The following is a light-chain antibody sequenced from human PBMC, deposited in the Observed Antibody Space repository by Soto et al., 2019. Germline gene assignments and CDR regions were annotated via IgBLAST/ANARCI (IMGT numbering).Light chain of an antibody. CDR3: CSYADSYTWV. CDR2: DVS. J-gene: IGLJ1*01. V-gene: IGLV2-11*01. Sequence: QSALTQPRSVSGSPGQSVTISCTGTSSDVGGYNFVSWYQQHPGKAPKLMIYDVSKRPPGVPDRFSGSKSGNTASLTISGLQAEDEADYYCCSYADSYTWVFGTGTKVTVL. CDR1: SSDVGGYNF.